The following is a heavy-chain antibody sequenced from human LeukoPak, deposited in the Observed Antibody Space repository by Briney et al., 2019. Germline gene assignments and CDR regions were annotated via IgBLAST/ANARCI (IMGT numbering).Heavy chain of an antibody. V-gene: IGHV3-33*01. CDR1: GFTFSSYG. CDR2: IWCDGSNK. Sequence: GGSLRLSCAASGFTFSSYGMHWARQAPGKGLERVAVIWCDGSNKYYADSVKGRFTISRDNSKNTLYLQMNSLRAEDTAVYYCAREGAVAGTGGFDYWGQGTLVTVSS. D-gene: IGHD6-19*01. J-gene: IGHJ4*02. CDR3: AREGAVAGTGGFDY.